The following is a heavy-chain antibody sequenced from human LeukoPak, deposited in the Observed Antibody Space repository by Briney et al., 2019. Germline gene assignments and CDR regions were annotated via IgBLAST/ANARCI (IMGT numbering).Heavy chain of an antibody. CDR1: GFTFSSYE. CDR2: ISSSGSTI. Sequence: GGSLRLSCATSGFTFSSYEMHWVRLAPGKGPEWVSYISSSGSTIYYADSVKGRFTISRDNAKNSLYPQMNSLRAEDTAVYYCVREDSSSGGYYFDYWGQGTLVTVSS. D-gene: IGHD6-13*01. CDR3: VREDSSSGGYYFDY. V-gene: IGHV3-48*03. J-gene: IGHJ4*02.